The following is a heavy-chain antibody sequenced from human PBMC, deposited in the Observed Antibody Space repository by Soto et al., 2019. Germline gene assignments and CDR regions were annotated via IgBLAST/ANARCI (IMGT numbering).Heavy chain of an antibody. CDR1: GGSVNGYD. CDR3: ARVSNEYGGNGAFDY. J-gene: IGHJ4*02. D-gene: IGHD4-17*01. CDR2: IYHTGRS. Sequence: PSETLSLPCTVSGGSVNGYDWSWIRQPPGKGLEWVCYIYHTGRSNYNPSLKSRLTISLDMSRNRFSLQLTSVTAADTALYYCARVSNEYGGNGAFDYWGLGTLVTVSS. V-gene: IGHV4-59*02.